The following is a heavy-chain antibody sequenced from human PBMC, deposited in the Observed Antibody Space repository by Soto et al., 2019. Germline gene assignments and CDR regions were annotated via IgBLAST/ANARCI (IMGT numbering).Heavy chain of an antibody. Sequence: SETLSLTCTVTGGSISNGDYYWSWIRQPPGKGLEWIGYIYYSGSTFYNPSLKSRLTISVDRPKNQFSLKLSSVTAADTAVYYCARVNLVGVTYSFDYWGQGTLVT. V-gene: IGHV4-30-4*01. CDR1: GGSISNGDYY. CDR2: IYYSGST. J-gene: IGHJ4*02. CDR3: ARVNLVGVTYSFDY. D-gene: IGHD1-26*01.